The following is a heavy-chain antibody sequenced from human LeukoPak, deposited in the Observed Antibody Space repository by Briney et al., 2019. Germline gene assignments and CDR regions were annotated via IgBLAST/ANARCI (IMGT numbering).Heavy chain of an antibody. V-gene: IGHV3-23*01. D-gene: IGHD2-2*01. J-gene: IGHJ4*02. CDR1: GFTFSTYA. CDR2: ISNSGGST. CDR3: AKRGVPAAAWYFDC. Sequence: SGGSLRLSCAASGFTFSTYAMSWVRQAPGKGLEWVSLISNSGGSTYYADSVKGRFTISRDNSKNTLYLQMNSLRVEDTAVYYCAKRGVPAAAWYFDCWGQGTLATVSS.